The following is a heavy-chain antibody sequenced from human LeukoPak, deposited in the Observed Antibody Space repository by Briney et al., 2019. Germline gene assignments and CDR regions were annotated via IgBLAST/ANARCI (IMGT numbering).Heavy chain of an antibody. CDR1: GFTFSSYA. J-gene: IGHJ4*02. CDR3: VKDGNNWNFLFDY. CDR2: ISSNGGST. Sequence: GGSVRLSCSASGFTFSSYAMHWVRQAPGKGLEYVSAISSNGGSTYYADSVKGRFTISRDNSKNTLYLQMSSLRAEDTAVYYCVKDGNNWNFLFDYWGQGTLVTVSS. D-gene: IGHD1-1*01. V-gene: IGHV3-64D*06.